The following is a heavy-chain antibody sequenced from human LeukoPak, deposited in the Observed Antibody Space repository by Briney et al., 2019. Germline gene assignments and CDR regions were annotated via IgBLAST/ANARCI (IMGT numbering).Heavy chain of an antibody. CDR3: ARVGPGVVAAISLEYYYYYYMDV. CDR1: GGSISSYY. J-gene: IGHJ6*03. CDR2: IYTSGST. Sequence: SETLSLTCTVSGGSISSYYWSWIRQPAGKGLEWIGRIYTSGSTNYNPSLRSRVTMSVDTSKNQFSLKLSSVTAADTAVYYCARVGPGVVAAISLEYYYYYYMDVWGKGTTVTVSS. V-gene: IGHV4-4*07. D-gene: IGHD5-12*01.